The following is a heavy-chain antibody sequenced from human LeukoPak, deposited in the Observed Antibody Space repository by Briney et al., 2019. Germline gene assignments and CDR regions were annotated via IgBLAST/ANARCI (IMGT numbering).Heavy chain of an antibody. CDR3: ARDRKYCSSTSCYDGAFDI. D-gene: IGHD2-2*01. Sequence: ASVKVFCKASGYTFTGYYMHWVRQAPGQGLEWMGWINPNSGGTNYAQKFQGRVTMTGDTSISTAYMELSRLRSDDTAVYYCARDRKYCSSTSCYDGAFDIWGQGTMVTVSS. CDR2: INPNSGGT. CDR1: GYTFTGYY. V-gene: IGHV1-2*02. J-gene: IGHJ3*02.